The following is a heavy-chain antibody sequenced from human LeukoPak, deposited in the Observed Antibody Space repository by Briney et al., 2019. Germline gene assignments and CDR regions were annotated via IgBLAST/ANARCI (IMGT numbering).Heavy chain of an antibody. Sequence: PGGSLRLSCAASVFTFSSYAMCWVRQAPGKGLEWVSAISVSGGSTYYADSVKGRFTISRDNSKNTLYLQMNSLRAEDIAVYYCARGQTYYYDSSGYYYFDHWGQGTLVTASS. CDR1: VFTFSSYA. CDR3: ARGQTYYYDSSGYYYFDH. J-gene: IGHJ4*02. CDR2: ISVSGGST. D-gene: IGHD3-22*01. V-gene: IGHV3-23*01.